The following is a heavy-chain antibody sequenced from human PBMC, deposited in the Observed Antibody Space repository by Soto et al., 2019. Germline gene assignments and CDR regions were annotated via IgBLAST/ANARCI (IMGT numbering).Heavy chain of an antibody. CDR1: GGSISNYY. CDR3: ARGVPAAGTDWFDP. V-gene: IGHV4-4*07. D-gene: IGHD6-13*01. Sequence: SETLSLTCTVSGGSISNYYWSWIRQSAEKRLEWIGRVSSTGSSYYNPSLKSRVTISVDTSKNQVSLNLTSVTAADTAVYYCARGVPAAGTDWFDPWGQGTLVTVSS. J-gene: IGHJ5*02. CDR2: VSSTGSS.